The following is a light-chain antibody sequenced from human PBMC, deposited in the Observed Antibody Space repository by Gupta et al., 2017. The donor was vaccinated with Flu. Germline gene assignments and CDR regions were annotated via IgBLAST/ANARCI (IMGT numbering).Light chain of an antibody. CDR3: QVWDSSSDHYV. V-gene: IGLV3-21*02. J-gene: IGLJ1*01. CDR2: DDS. CDR1: NSGSKS. Sequence: SYVLTQPPSVSVAPGQTASITWGGNNSGSKSVHWYQQKPGQAPVLVVYDDSDRPSGIPERFSGSNSGNTATLTISRVEAGDEADYYCQVWDSSSDHYVFGTGTKVTVL.